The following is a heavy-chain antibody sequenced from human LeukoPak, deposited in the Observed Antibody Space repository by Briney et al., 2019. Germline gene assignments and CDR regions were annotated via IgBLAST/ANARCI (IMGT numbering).Heavy chain of an antibody. Sequence: GGSLRLSCAASGFTFSSYAMHWVRQAPGKGLDYVSAISSNGGSTYYANSVKGRFTISRDNSKNTLYLQMGSLRAEDMAVYYCARSTRQDIVVVPAPPFDPWGQGTLVTVSS. J-gene: IGHJ5*02. D-gene: IGHD2-2*01. CDR1: GFTFSSYA. CDR3: ARSTRQDIVVVPAPPFDP. V-gene: IGHV3-64*01. CDR2: ISSNGGST.